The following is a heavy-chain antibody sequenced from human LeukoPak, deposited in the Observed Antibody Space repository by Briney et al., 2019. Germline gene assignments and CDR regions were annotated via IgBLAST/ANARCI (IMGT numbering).Heavy chain of an antibody. V-gene: IGHV3-30*02. CDR1: GFSFSSYG. D-gene: IGHD3-16*01. J-gene: IGHJ4*02. CDR3: AKDDYSYVDY. CDR2: IGNDENNK. Sequence: PGGSLRLSCAASGFSFSSYGIHWVRQAPGKGLEWVAFIGNDENNKKFGDPVKGRFTISRDNSKSTVYLQMNSLRVEDTAVYYCAKDDYSYVDYWGQGTLVIVSS.